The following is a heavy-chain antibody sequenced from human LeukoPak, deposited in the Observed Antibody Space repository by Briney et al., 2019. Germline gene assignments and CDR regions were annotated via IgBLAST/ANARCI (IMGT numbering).Heavy chain of an antibody. D-gene: IGHD1-1*01. CDR1: GFTFSTYA. CDR3: ARVASSNTKYNGFDI. V-gene: IGHV3-30*14. J-gene: IGHJ3*02. CDR2: ISYDGSNT. Sequence: PGRSLRLSCAASGFTFSTYAMHWVRQAPGKGLEWVAVISYDGSNTYSADSVKGRFTISRDNAENSLYLQMNSLRAEDTAVYYCARVASSNTKYNGFDIWGQGTMVTVSS.